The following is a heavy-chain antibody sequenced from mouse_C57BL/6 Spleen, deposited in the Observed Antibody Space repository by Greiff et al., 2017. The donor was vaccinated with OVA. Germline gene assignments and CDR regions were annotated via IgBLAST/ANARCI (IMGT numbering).Heavy chain of an antibody. Sequence: VKLMESGAELVRPGTSVKVSCKASGYAFTNYLIEWVKQRPGQGLEWIGVINPGSGGTNYNEKFKGKATLTADKSSSTAYMQLSSLTSEDSAVYFCASGGDYGSSFDYWGQGTTLTVSS. D-gene: IGHD1-1*01. CDR3: ASGGDYGSSFDY. V-gene: IGHV1-54*01. CDR2: INPGSGGT. J-gene: IGHJ2*01. CDR1: GYAFTNYL.